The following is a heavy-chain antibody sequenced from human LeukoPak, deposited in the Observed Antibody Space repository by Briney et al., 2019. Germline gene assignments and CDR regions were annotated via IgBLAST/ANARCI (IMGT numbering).Heavy chain of an antibody. V-gene: IGHV3-30*18. CDR1: GFTFSSYG. D-gene: IGHD6-19*01. CDR2: ISYDGNNK. CDR3: AKGAKQWLVPHDAFDI. J-gene: IGHJ3*02. Sequence: PGRSLRLSCAASGFTFSSYGMHWVRQAPGKGLEWVAVISYDGNNKYYADSVKGRFTISRDNSKNTLYLQMNSLRAEDTAVYYCAKGAKQWLVPHDAFDIWGQGTMVTVSS.